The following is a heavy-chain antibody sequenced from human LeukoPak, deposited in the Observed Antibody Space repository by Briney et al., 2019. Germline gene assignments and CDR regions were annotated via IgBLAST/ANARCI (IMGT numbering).Heavy chain of an antibody. Sequence: PSETLSLTCAVYGGSFCGYYWSWIRQPPGKGLEWIGEINHSGSTNYNPSLKSRVTISVDTSKNQFSLKLSSVTAADTAVYYCARGPDYYDSSGYEFDYWGQGTLVTVSS. V-gene: IGHV4-34*01. CDR3: ARGPDYYDSSGYEFDY. CDR2: INHSGST. CDR1: GGSFCGYY. J-gene: IGHJ4*02. D-gene: IGHD3-22*01.